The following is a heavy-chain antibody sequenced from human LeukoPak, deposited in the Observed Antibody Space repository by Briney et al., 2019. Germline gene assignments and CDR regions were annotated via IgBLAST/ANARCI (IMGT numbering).Heavy chain of an antibody. V-gene: IGHV3-23*01. CDR2: ISGSGGTP. J-gene: IGHJ4*02. Sequence: GGSLRLSCAASGFTFSTYAMNWVRQAPGKGLEWVSTISGSGGTPHYADSVKGRFTISRDNSENTLHLQMNSLRAEDTAVYYCAKGGDLITYFDHWDQGTLVTVSS. D-gene: IGHD3-16*01. CDR1: GFTFSTYA. CDR3: AKGGDLITYFDH.